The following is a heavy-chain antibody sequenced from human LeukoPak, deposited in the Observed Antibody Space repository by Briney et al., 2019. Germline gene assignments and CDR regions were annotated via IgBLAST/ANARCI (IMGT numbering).Heavy chain of an antibody. CDR3: AKDGGYSSGWYTHEYYFDY. D-gene: IGHD6-19*01. Sequence: PGGSLRLSCAASGFTFSSYGMSWVRQAPGKGLEWVSAISGSGGSTYYADSVKGRFTISRDNSKNTLYLQMNSLRAEDTAVYYCAKDGGYSSGWYTHEYYFDYWGQGTLVTVSS. J-gene: IGHJ4*02. V-gene: IGHV3-23*01. CDR2: ISGSGGST. CDR1: GFTFSSYG.